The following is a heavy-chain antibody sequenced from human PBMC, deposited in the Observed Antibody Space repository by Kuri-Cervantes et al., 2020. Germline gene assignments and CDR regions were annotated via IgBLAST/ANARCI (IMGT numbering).Heavy chain of an antibody. J-gene: IGHJ5*02. Sequence: GESLKISCAASGFTFSSYAMHWVRQAPGKGLEWVAVISYDGSNKYYADSVKGRFTISRDNSKNTLYLRMNSLRAEDTAVYYCARGAGLWFGEQSNWFDPWGQGTLVTVSS. CDR1: GFTFSSYA. V-gene: IGHV3-30-3*01. CDR2: ISYDGSNK. D-gene: IGHD3-10*01. CDR3: ARGAGLWFGEQSNWFDP.